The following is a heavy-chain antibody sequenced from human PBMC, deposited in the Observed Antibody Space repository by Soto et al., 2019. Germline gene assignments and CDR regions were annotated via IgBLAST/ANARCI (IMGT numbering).Heavy chain of an antibody. D-gene: IGHD3-10*01. CDR2: IYHSGST. J-gene: IGHJ5*02. CDR1: GGSISSSNW. V-gene: IGHV4-4*02. CDR3: ARKWPYGSGSYSVLFLFDP. Sequence: PSETLSLTCAVSGGSISSSNWWSWVRQPPGKGLEWIGEIYHSGSTNYNPSLKSRVTISVDKSKNQFSLKLSSVTAADTAVYYCARKWPYGSGSYSVLFLFDPWGQGTLVTVSA.